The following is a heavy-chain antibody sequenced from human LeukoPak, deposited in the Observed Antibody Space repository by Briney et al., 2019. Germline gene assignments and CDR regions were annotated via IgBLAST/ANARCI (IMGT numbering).Heavy chain of an antibody. CDR2: INPSGGST. V-gene: IGHV1-46*01. Sequence: ASVKVSCKASGYTFTSYYVHWVRQAPGQGLEWMGIINPSGGSTSYAQKFQGRVTMTRDTSTSTVYMELSSLRSEDTAVYYCAREDPVAGGIDYWGQGTLVTVSS. J-gene: IGHJ4*02. D-gene: IGHD6-19*01. CDR3: AREDPVAGGIDY. CDR1: GYTFTSYY.